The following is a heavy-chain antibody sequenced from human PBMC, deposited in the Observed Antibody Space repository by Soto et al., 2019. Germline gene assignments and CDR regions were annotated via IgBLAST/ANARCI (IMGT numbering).Heavy chain of an antibody. CDR2: IYHSGST. V-gene: IGHV4-30-2*01. J-gene: IGHJ6*02. D-gene: IGHD3-3*01. Sequence: SETLSLTCAVSGGSISSGGYSWSWIRQPPGKGLEWIGYIYHSGSTYYNPSLKSRVTISVDRSKNQFSLKLSSVTAADTAVYYCARGLDFWSGGNYYYYGMDVWGQGTTVTVSS. CDR1: GGSISSGGYS. CDR3: ARGLDFWSGGNYYYYGMDV.